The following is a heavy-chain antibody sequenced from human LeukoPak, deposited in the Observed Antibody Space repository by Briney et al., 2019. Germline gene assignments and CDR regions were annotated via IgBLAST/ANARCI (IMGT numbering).Heavy chain of an antibody. J-gene: IGHJ5*02. V-gene: IGHV2-5*02. Sequence: SGPTLVKPTQTLTLTCTFSGFSLSTSGVGVGWIRQPPGKALEWLALIYWDDDKRYNPSLKSRLTITKDTSKNQVVLTMTNMDPVDTATYYCAHLRYCSSTSCLNWFDPWGQGTLVTVSS. CDR2: IYWDDDK. CDR3: AHLRYCSSTSCLNWFDP. CDR1: GFSLSTSGVG. D-gene: IGHD2-2*01.